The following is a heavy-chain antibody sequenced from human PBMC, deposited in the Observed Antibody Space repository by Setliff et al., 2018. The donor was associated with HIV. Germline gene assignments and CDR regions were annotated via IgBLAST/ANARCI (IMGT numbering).Heavy chain of an antibody. CDR2: IYYSGST. J-gene: IGHJ4*02. CDR3: ARRIYGNNPYFDY. CDR1: GGSISSSNYY. D-gene: IGHD4-17*01. V-gene: IGHV4-39*07. Sequence: PSETLSLTCTVSGGSISSSNYYWGWIRQPPGKGLEWIGSIYYSGSTNYNPSLKSRVTISVDTSKKQFSLKLRSVTAADTAISYCARRIYGNNPYFDYWSQGTLVTVSS.